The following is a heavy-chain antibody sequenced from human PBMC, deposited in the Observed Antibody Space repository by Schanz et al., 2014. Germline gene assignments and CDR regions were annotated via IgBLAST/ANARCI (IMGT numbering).Heavy chain of an antibody. CDR1: GGTFSSYS. CDR2: IIPILGIA. CDR3: ARSNYYDNSDYYNSFDY. V-gene: IGHV1-69*02. J-gene: IGHJ4*02. Sequence: QVQLVQYGAEVKKPGSSVKVSCKASGGTFSSYSISWVRQAPGQGLEWMGRIIPILGIANYAQKFQGRVTNTADKSTSTAYMDLSSLRPEDTAVYYCARSNYYDNSDYYNSFDYWGQGTLVTVSS. D-gene: IGHD3-22*01.